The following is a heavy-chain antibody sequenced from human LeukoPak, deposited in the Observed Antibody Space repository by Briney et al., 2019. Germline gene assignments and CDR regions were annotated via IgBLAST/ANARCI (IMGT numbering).Heavy chain of an antibody. J-gene: IGHJ6*02. CDR1: GYTFTSYG. CDR3: AREAEEGTVTYYGMDV. D-gene: IGHD4-17*01. CDR2: ISAYNGNT. Sequence: ASVKVSCKASGYTFTSYGISWVRQAPGQGLEWMGWISAYNGNTNYAQKLQGRVTMTTDTSTSTAYMELRSLRSDDTAVYYCAREAEEGTVTYYGMDVWGQGTTVTVSS. V-gene: IGHV1-18*01.